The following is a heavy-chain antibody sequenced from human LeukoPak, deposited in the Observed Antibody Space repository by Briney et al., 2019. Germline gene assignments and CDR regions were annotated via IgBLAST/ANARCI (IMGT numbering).Heavy chain of an antibody. CDR2: IYDSGST. J-gene: IGHJ4*02. CDR3: ARISYSRGTY. CDR1: GGSISDSGHY. D-gene: IGHD6-25*01. Sequence: SETLSLTCTVSGGSISDSGHYWGWIRQPPGKGLEWIGSIYDSGSTYYNPSLKSRVTISVDTSKNQFSLKLNSVTAADTAVYYCARISYSRGTYWGQGTLVTVSS. V-gene: IGHV4-39*01.